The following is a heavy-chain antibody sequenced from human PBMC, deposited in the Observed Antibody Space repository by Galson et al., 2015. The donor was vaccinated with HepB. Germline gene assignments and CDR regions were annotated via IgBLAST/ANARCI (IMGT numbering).Heavy chain of an antibody. CDR1: GYTFTSYA. D-gene: IGHD3-22*01. V-gene: IGHV1-3*01. J-gene: IGHJ6*03. CDR2: INAGNGNT. Sequence: SVKVSCKASGYTFTSYAMHWVRQAPGQRLEWMGWINAGNGNTKYSQRFQGRVTITRDTSASTAYMELSSLRSEDTAVYYCAREGYYYDSSGYYYYYMDVWGKGTTVTVSS. CDR3: AREGYYYDSSGYYYYYMDV.